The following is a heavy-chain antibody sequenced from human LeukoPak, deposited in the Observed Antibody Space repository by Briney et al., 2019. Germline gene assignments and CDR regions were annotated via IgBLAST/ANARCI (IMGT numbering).Heavy chain of an antibody. J-gene: IGHJ4*02. CDR1: GFTFSSNW. Sequence: GWSLRLSCAASGFTFSSNWMSWVRQAPGKGLEWVATIKPDGSNTYYVDSVKGRFTISRDNAKNSLYLQMNSLRAEDTAVYYCARDPDGFDYWGQGTLVTVSS. CDR2: IKPDGSNT. CDR3: ARDPDGFDY. V-gene: IGHV3-7*01.